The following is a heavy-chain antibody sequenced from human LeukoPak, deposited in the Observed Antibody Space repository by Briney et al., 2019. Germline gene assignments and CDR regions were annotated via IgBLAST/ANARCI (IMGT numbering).Heavy chain of an antibody. CDR1: GYSISSGYY. V-gene: IGHV4-38-2*02. Sequence: SETLSLTCTVSGYSISSGYYWGWIRQPPGKGLEWIGSIYHSGSTYYNLSLKSRVTISVDTAKNQFSLKLSSVTAADTAVYYCARDHSGQYSPYWFDPWGQGTLVTVSS. CDR2: IYHSGST. J-gene: IGHJ5*02. CDR3: ARDHSGQYSPYWFDP. D-gene: IGHD1-26*01.